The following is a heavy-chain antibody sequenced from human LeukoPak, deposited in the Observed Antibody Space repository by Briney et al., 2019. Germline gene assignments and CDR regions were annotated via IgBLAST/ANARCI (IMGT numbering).Heavy chain of an antibody. CDR2: ISSSSSYI. V-gene: IGHV3-21*01. CDR3: ARPPVVAATIDNWFDP. CDR1: GFTFSNYW. J-gene: IGHJ5*02. Sequence: GGSLRLSCAASGFTFSNYWMHWVRQAPGKGLEWVSSISSSSSYIYYADSVKGRFTISRDNAKNSLYLQMNSLRAEDTAVYYCARPPVVAATIDNWFDPWGQGTLVTVSS. D-gene: IGHD2-15*01.